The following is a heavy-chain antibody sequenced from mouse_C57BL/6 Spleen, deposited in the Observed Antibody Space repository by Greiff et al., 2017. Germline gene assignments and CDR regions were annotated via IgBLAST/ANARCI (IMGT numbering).Heavy chain of an antibody. CDR2: INPYNGGT. J-gene: IGHJ2*01. CDR3: ARWGDEGYFDY. CDR1: GYTFTDYY. Sequence: EVQLQESGPVLVKPGASVKMSCKASGYTFTDYYMNWVKQSHGKSLEWIGVINPYNGGTSYNQKFKGKATLTVDKSSSTAYMELNSLTSEDSAVYYCARWGDEGYFDYWGQGTTLTVSS. V-gene: IGHV1-19*01. D-gene: IGHD3-3*01.